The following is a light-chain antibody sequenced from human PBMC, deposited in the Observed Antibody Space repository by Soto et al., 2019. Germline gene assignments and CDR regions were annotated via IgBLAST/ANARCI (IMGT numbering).Light chain of an antibody. CDR2: KAS. J-gene: IGKJ1*01. V-gene: IGKV1-5*03. CDR1: QSISSW. CDR3: QQYNRDGT. Sequence: DIQMTQSPSTLSASVGDRVTITCRASQSISSWLAWYQQKPGKAPKLLIYKASSLESGVPSRFSGSGSGTEFTLTISSLQPDDFATYYCQQYNRDGTFGQGTKVEIK.